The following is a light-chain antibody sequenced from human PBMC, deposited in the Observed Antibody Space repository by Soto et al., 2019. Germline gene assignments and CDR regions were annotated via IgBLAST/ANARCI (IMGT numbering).Light chain of an antibody. V-gene: IGLV2-8*01. CDR1: SSDVGGYNS. CDR2: EVS. CDR3: SSYAGSNNFEV. Sequence: QSVLTQPPSASGSPGQSVAISCTGTSSDVGGYNSVSWYQQHPGKAPKLMIYEVSKRPSGVPDRFSGSKSGNTASLTVSGLQAEDEADYYCSSYAGSNNFEVFGGGTNLTVL. J-gene: IGLJ2*01.